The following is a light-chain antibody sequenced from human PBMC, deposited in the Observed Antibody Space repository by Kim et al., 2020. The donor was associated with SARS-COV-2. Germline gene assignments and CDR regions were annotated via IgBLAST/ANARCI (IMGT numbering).Light chain of an antibody. J-gene: IGLJ1*01. V-gene: IGLV2-14*03. CDR2: DVS. CDR1: SSDVGAYDY. CDR3: SSYTGTTTLYV. Sequence: QSITFSCTGTSSDVGAYDYVFWFKQLPGKAPQLVIYDVSFRPSGISNRLSGSKSGNTASLTISGLQTEDEADYFCSSYTGTTTLYVFGTGTKVTVL.